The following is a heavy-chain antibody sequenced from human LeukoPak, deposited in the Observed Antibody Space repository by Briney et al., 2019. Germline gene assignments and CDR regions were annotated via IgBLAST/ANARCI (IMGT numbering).Heavy chain of an antibody. CDR1: GFTFSSYA. Sequence: GGSLRLSCAASGFTFSSYAMSWVRQAPGKGLEWVSAISGSGGSTYYADSVKGRFTISRDNSKNTLYLQMNSLRAKDTAVYYCAKPYCSSTSCYTGLYYYYGMDVRGQGTTVTVSS. CDR2: ISGSGGST. J-gene: IGHJ6*02. CDR3: AKPYCSSTSCYTGLYYYYGMDV. V-gene: IGHV3-23*01. D-gene: IGHD2-2*02.